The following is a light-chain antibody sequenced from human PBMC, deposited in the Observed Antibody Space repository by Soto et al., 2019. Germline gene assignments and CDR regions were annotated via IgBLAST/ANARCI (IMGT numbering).Light chain of an antibody. CDR2: GAS. CDR1: QSVSSSY. CDR3: PQYGSSPTGT. Sequence: EIVLTQSPGTLSLSPGERATLSCRASQSVSSSYLAWYQQKPGQAPRLLIYGASSRATGIPDRFSGSGSGTDFPLTISRLEPEEFAVYYCPQYGSSPTGTFGPGTKVDIK. J-gene: IGKJ3*01. V-gene: IGKV3-20*01.